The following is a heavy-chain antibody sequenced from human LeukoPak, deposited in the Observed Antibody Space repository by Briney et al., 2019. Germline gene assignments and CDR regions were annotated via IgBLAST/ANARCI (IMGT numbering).Heavy chain of an antibody. CDR3: ARDLGAGSGTFDY. V-gene: IGHV1-2*02. CDR1: GYTFTGYY. Sequence: ASVKVSCKASGYTFTGYYMHWVRQAPGQGLEWMGWINPNSGGTNYAQKFQGRVTMTRDTSISTAYMELSRLRSDDTAVYYCARDLGAGSGTFDYWGQGTLVTVSS. J-gene: IGHJ4*02. D-gene: IGHD3-10*01. CDR2: INPNSGGT.